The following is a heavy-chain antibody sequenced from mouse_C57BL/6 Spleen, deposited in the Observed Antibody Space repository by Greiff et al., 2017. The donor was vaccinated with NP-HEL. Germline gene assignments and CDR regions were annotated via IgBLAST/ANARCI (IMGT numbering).Heavy chain of an antibody. Sequence: QVQLQQSGAELAKPGASVKLSCKASGYTFTSYWMHWVKQRPGQGLEWIGYINPSSGYTKYNQKVKDKATLTADKSSSTAYMQLSSLTYEDSAVYYCARSESIYYDYPYFDYWGQGTTLTVSS. D-gene: IGHD2-4*01. CDR2: INPSSGYT. CDR3: ARSESIYYDYPYFDY. CDR1: GYTFTSYW. J-gene: IGHJ2*01. V-gene: IGHV1-7*01.